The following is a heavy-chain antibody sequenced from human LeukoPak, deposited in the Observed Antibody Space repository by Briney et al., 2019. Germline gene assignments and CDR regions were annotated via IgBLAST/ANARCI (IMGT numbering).Heavy chain of an antibody. CDR1: GYTFTGYY. V-gene: IGHV1-2*04. D-gene: IGHD3-22*01. CDR2: INPNSGGT. Sequence: ASVKVSCKASGYTFTGYYMHWVRQAPGQGLEWMGWINPNSGGTNYAQKFQGWVTMTRDTSISTAYMELSRLRSDDTAVYYCARDLGYYDSSGYLGFDYWGQGTLVTVSS. CDR3: ARDLGYYDSSGYLGFDY. J-gene: IGHJ4*02.